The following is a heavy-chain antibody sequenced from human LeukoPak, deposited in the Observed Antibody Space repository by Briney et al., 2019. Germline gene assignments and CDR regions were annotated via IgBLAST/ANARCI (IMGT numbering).Heavy chain of an antibody. J-gene: IGHJ5*02. CDR2: ISGSGGIT. CDR3: AKHDPRRVVITNWFDP. V-gene: IGHV3-23*01. Sequence: GGSLRLSCSASGFTFSAYAISRVRQAPGKGLEWVSAISGSGGITYYADSVKGRFTISRGNSKNTLYLQMNSLRAEDTAVYYCAKHDPRRVVITNWFDPWGQGALVTVSS. CDR1: GFTFSAYA. D-gene: IGHD3-22*01.